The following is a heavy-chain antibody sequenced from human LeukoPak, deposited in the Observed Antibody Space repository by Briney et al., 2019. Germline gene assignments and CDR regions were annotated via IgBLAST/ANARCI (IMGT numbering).Heavy chain of an antibody. Sequence: ASVKVSCKASGYTFTGYYMHWVRQAPGQGLEWMGWISAYNGNTNYAQKLQGRVTMTTDTSTSTAYMELRSLRSDDTAVYYCARFDRMTTYFDYWGQGTLVTVSS. V-gene: IGHV1-18*04. CDR2: ISAYNGNT. CDR1: GYTFTGYY. J-gene: IGHJ4*02. CDR3: ARFDRMTTYFDY. D-gene: IGHD2/OR15-2a*01.